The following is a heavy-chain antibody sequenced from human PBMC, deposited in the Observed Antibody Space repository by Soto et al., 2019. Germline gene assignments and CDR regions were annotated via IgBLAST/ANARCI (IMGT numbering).Heavy chain of an antibody. Sequence: EVQLVESGGVLVQPGGSLRLSCAASGFTFSSYWMHWGRQAPGKGLVWVSRINSDGSSTSYADSVKGRFTISRDNAKNTLYLQMNSLRAEDTAVYYCAVGVAGPTAIGYWGQGTLVTVSS. CDR3: AVGVAGPTAIGY. CDR2: INSDGSST. D-gene: IGHD6-19*01. V-gene: IGHV3-74*01. CDR1: GFTFSSYW. J-gene: IGHJ4*02.